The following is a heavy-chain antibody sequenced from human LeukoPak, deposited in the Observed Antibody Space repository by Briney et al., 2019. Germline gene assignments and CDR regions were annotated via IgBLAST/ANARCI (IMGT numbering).Heavy chain of an antibody. Sequence: ASVKVSCKASGHTFTGYYMHWVRQAPGQGLEWMGWINPNSGATNYAQKFQGRVTMTRDTSISTAYMELSRLRSDDTAVYYCARKAVAGYYFDYWGQGTLVNVSS. CDR3: ARKAVAGYYFDY. CDR1: GHTFTGYY. CDR2: INPNSGAT. V-gene: IGHV1-2*02. D-gene: IGHD6-19*01. J-gene: IGHJ4*02.